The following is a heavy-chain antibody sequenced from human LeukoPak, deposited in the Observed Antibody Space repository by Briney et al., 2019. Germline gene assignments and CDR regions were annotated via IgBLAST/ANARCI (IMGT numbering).Heavy chain of an antibody. Sequence: SETLSLTCTVSGGSISSYYWSWIRQPPGKGLEWIGYIYYSRSTNYNPSLKSRVTISVDTSKNQFSLKLSSVTAADTAVYYCAREDSSSASAFDIWGQGTMVTVSS. CDR3: AREDSSSASAFDI. D-gene: IGHD6-6*01. CDR2: IYYSRST. V-gene: IGHV4-59*01. CDR1: GGSISSYY. J-gene: IGHJ3*02.